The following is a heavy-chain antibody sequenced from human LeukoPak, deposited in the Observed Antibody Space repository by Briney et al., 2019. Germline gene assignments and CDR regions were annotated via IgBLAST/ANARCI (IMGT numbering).Heavy chain of an antibody. CDR3: ARDGGTYYYDSSGPFDY. D-gene: IGHD3-22*01. J-gene: IGHJ4*02. CDR1: GYTFTGYY. V-gene: IGHV1-46*01. CDR2: INPSGGST. Sequence: ASVKVSCKASGYTFTGYYMHWVRQAPGQGLEWMGIINPSGGSTSYAQKFQGRVTMTRDMSTSTVYMELSSLRSEDTAVYYCARDGGTYYYDSSGPFDYWGQGTLVTVSS.